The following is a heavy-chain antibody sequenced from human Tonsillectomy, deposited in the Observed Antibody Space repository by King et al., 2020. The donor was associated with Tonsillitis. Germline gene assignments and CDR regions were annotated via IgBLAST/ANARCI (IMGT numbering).Heavy chain of an antibody. CDR3: AHISRFNVDRGNGCSVPIPYLDH. Sequence: TLKESGPTVVKPTQTLTLTCTFSGFSLNSRGVGVAWIRQPPGKALEWLGLIYWNDDKRYTPSLKNTLTITKDTTKNQVVLTMTNMDTVDTATYFCAHISRFNVDRGNGCSVPIPYLDHWGPGTLVTVSS. CDR1: GFSLNSRGVG. CDR2: IYWNDDK. V-gene: IGHV2-5*01. J-gene: IGHJ4*02. D-gene: IGHD6-19*01.